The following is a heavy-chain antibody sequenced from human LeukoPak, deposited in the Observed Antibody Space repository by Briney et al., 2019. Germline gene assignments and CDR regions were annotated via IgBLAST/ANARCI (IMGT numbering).Heavy chain of an antibody. V-gene: IGHV3-30*18. CDR2: ISHDGRLK. D-gene: IGHD2-2*01. J-gene: IGHJ4*02. Sequence: GGSLRLSCAASGFTFSSYSMNWVRQAAGRGREGVAMISHDGRLKYYGDAVKGRFTISRDYSKNTVHLQMNSLRTEDTAVYYCAKDMRAVSFQIEYWGQGTSVTVSS. CDR3: AKDMRAVSFQIEY. CDR1: GFTFSSYS.